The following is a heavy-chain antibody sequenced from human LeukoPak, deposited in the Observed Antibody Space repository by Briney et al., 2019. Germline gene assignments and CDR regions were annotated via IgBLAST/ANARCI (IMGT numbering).Heavy chain of an antibody. CDR1: GFTFSTYW. J-gene: IGHJ6*04. CDR2: INIDGSRT. D-gene: IGHD2-2*01. CDR3: ARDRCSSTSCSLGFLDV. Sequence: GGSLRLSCAASGFTFSTYWIHWVRHAPGEGLVWVSRINIDGSRTTYADSVKGRFTISRDNAKNTLYLQMNSLRAEDTAVYYCARDRCSSTSCSLGFLDVWGKGTTVTVSS. V-gene: IGHV3-74*01.